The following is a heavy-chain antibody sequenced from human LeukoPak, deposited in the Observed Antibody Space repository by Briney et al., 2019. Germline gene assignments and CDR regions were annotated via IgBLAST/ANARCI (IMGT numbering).Heavy chain of an antibody. CDR2: IYYSGST. V-gene: IGHV4-39*01. Sequence: SETLSLTCTVSGDSISSSNYYWGWIRLPPGKGLEWIGSIYYSGSTYYNPSLKSRVTISVDTSKNEFSLNLSSVTAADTAVYYCARLQYSYASNYWGQGTLVTVSS. J-gene: IGHJ4*02. D-gene: IGHD2-2*01. CDR1: GDSISSSNYY. CDR3: ARLQYSYASNY.